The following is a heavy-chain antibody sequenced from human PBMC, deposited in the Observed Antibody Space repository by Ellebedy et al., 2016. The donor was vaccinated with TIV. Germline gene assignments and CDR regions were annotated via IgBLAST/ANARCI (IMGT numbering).Heavy chain of an antibody. CDR1: GFIVSSNF. V-gene: IGHV3-53*01. Sequence: GGSLRLSXAASGFIVSSNFMSWVRQAPGKGLEWVSVIFSGGSTYYADSVKGRFTISRDNSKNTLYLQMNSLRVEDTAVYYCARGQYSSGTNWFDPWGQGTLVTVSS. D-gene: IGHD6-19*01. CDR2: IFSGGST. J-gene: IGHJ5*02. CDR3: ARGQYSSGTNWFDP.